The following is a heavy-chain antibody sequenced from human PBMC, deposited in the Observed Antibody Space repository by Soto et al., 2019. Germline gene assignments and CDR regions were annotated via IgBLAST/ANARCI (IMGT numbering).Heavy chain of an antibody. CDR3: ARGGSGAAAYYYYGMDV. CDR1: GYTFTGYY. CDR2: INPNSGGT. V-gene: IGHV1-2*02. Sequence: GASVRVSCKASGYTFTGYYMHWVRQAPGQGLEWMGWINPNSGGTNYAQKFQGRVTMTRDTSISTAYMELSRLRSDDAAVYYCARGGSGAAAYYYYGMDVWGQGTTVTVSS. J-gene: IGHJ6*02. D-gene: IGHD6-13*01.